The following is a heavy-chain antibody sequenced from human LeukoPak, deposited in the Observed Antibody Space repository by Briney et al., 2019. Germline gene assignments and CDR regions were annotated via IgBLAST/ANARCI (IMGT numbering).Heavy chain of an antibody. CDR3: AKDIRPYYYGSGSYYNDAFDI. V-gene: IGHV3-9*01. Sequence: GGSLRLSCAASGLTFDDYAMHWVRQAPGKGLEWVSGISWNSGSIGYADSVKGRFTISRDNAKNSLYLQMNSLRAEDTALYYCAKDIRPYYYGSGSYYNDAFDIWGQGTMVTVSS. CDR1: GLTFDDYA. CDR2: ISWNSGSI. J-gene: IGHJ3*02. D-gene: IGHD3-10*01.